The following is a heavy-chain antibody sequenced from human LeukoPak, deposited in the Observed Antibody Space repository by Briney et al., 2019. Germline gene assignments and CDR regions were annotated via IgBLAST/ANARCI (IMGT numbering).Heavy chain of an antibody. D-gene: IGHD5-18*01. CDR1: GGSISSGDYY. J-gene: IGHJ4*02. Sequence: SETLSLTCTVSGGSISSGDYYWSWIRQPPGKGLEWIGYIYYSGSTYYNPSLKSRVTISVDTSKNQFSLKLSSVTAADTAVYYCARGVGVPAMGIPYFDYWGQGTLVTVSS. CDR2: IYYSGST. CDR3: ARGVGVPAMGIPYFDY. V-gene: IGHV4-30-4*02.